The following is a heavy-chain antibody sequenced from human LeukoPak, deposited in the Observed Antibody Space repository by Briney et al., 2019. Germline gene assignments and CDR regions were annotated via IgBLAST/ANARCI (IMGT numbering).Heavy chain of an antibody. CDR1: GFTLSSYW. CDR2: LNSDGSSA. J-gene: IGHJ6*02. CDR3: ASGCSSTKCYHPNWSYYYSMDV. V-gene: IGHV3-74*01. Sequence: GGSLRLSCTGSGFTLSSYWMHWVRQAPGKGLVWVSRLNSDGSSASYADSVKGRFTISRDNAKNTLYLQMNSLRAEDTAVYYCASGCSSTKCYHPNWSYYYSMDVWGRGTTVTVSS. D-gene: IGHD2-2*01.